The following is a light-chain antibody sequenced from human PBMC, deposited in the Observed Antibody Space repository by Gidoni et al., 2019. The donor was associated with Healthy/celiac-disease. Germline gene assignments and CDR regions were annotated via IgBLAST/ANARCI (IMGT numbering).Light chain of an antibody. CDR2: AAS. V-gene: IGKV1-9*01. Sequence: DIQLTQSPSFLSASVGDRVTITCRASQGISSYLAWYQQKPGKAPKLLLYAASTLQSGVPSRFSGSGSGTEFTLTISSLQPDDFATYYCQQLNSYPLTFGGGTKVEIK. CDR1: QGISSY. J-gene: IGKJ4*01. CDR3: QQLNSYPLT.